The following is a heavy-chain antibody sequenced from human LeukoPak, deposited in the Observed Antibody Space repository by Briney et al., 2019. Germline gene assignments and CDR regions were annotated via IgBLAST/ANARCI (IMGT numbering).Heavy chain of an antibody. CDR3: ARGGQSMDDILTGYRD. V-gene: IGHV4-30-2*01. Sequence: YPSQTLSLTCTVSGGSISSGGYYWSWIRQPPGKGLEWIGYIYHSGSTYYNPSLKSRVTISVDRSKNQFSLKLSSVTAADTAVYYCARGGQSMDDILTGYRDWGQGTLVTVSS. CDR2: IYHSGST. D-gene: IGHD3-9*01. CDR1: GGSISSGGYY. J-gene: IGHJ4*02.